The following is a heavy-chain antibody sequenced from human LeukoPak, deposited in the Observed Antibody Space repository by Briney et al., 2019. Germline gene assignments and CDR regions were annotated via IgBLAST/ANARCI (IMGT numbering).Heavy chain of an antibody. CDR3: AKISMGATETSDS. CDR1: GFTFSDHY. D-gene: IGHD1-26*01. CDR2: SRNKANSYST. Sequence: GGSLRLSCAASGFTFSDHYMDWGRQAPGKGLEWVGRSRNKANSYSTEYAASVKGRFTISRDDSKNSLYLQMNSLKTEDTAVYYCAKISMGATETSDSWGQGTLFTVSS. J-gene: IGHJ5*01. V-gene: IGHV3-72*01.